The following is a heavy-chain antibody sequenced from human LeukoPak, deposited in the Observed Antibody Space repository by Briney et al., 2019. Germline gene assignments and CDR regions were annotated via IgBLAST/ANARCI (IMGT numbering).Heavy chain of an antibody. CDR2: ISSSSSTI. CDR1: GFTFSSYS. D-gene: IGHD3-3*01. V-gene: IGHV3-48*01. CDR3: AREVGELRFLEWLYPI. Sequence: GGSLRLSXAASGFTFSSYSMNWVRQAPGKGLEWVSYISSSSSTIYYADSVKGRFTISRDNAKNSLYLQMNSLRAEDTAVYYCAREVGELRFLEWLYPIWGQGTLVTVSS. J-gene: IGHJ4*02.